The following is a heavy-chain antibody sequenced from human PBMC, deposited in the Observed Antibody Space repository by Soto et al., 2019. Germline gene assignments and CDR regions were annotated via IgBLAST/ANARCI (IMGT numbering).Heavy chain of an antibody. V-gene: IGHV4-31*03. D-gene: IGHD2-2*01. CDR2: IYYSGST. J-gene: IGHJ6*04. CDR1: GGSISSGGYY. Sequence: SETLSLTCTVSGGSISSGGYYWSWIRQHPGKGLEWIGYIYYSGSTYYNPSLKSRVTISVDTSKNQFSLKLSSVTAADTAVYYCARDVVVPAVGCGMDVWGKGTTVTVSS. CDR3: ARDVVVPAVGCGMDV.